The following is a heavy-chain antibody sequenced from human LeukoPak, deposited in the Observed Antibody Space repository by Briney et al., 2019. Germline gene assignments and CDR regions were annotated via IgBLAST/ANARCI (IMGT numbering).Heavy chain of an antibody. CDR3: ARDSYYCSSTSSVWFDP. J-gene: IGHJ5*02. CDR2: IKQDGSEK. V-gene: IGHV3-7*01. CDR1: GFTFSSYW. D-gene: IGHD2-2*01. Sequence: GGSLRLSCAASGFTFSSYWMSWVRQAPGKGLEWVANIKQDGSEKYYVDSVKGRFTISRDNAKNSLYLQMNSLRAEDTAVYYCARDSYYCSSTSSVWFDPWGQGTLVTVSS.